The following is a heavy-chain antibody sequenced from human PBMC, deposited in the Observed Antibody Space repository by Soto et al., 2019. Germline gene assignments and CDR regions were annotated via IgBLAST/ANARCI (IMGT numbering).Heavy chain of an antibody. D-gene: IGHD5-12*01. Sequence: PGGSLRLSCAASGFTFSSYAMHWVRQAPGKGLEWVAVISYDGSNKYYADSVKGRFTISRDNSKNTLYLQMNSLRAEDTAVYYCAREVRRGYSGYAPLRRYYYGMDVWGQGTTVTV. J-gene: IGHJ6*02. V-gene: IGHV3-30-3*01. CDR3: AREVRRGYSGYAPLRRYYYGMDV. CDR2: ISYDGSNK. CDR1: GFTFSSYA.